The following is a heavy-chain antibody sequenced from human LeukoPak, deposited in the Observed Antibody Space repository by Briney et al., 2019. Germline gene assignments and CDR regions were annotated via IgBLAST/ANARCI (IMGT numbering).Heavy chain of an antibody. J-gene: IGHJ4*02. CDR1: GGSISSYY. CDR3: ASSVWGSRFDY. Sequence: PSETLSLTCTVSGGSISSYYWSWIRQPPGKGLEWIGYIYYSGSTNYNPSLKSRVTISVDTSKNQFSLKLSSVTAADTAVYYCASSVWGSRFDYWGQGTLVTVSS. V-gene: IGHV4-59*01. CDR2: IYYSGST. D-gene: IGHD3-16*01.